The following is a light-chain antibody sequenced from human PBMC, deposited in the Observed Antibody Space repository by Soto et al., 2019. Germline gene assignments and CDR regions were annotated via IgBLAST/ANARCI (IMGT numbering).Light chain of an antibody. CDR1: QSISDY. CDR2: DAS. CDR3: QQYNKRPPAWT. V-gene: IGKV1-5*01. Sequence: DIQMTQSPSTLSASVGDRVIITCRASQSISDYLAWYQQKPGKAPKLLIYDASNLESGVPSTFSGSGSGTEFTLTISSLQPDDFAVYYCQQYNKRPPAWTFGQGTKVDIK. J-gene: IGKJ1*01.